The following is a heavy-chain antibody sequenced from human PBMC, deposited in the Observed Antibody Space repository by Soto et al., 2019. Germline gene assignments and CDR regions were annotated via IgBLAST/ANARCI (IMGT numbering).Heavy chain of an antibody. Sequence: PSETLSLTCTVSGDSISSGDYYWSWIRQPPGKGLEWFGCIYYSGSTNYNPSLKSRVTISVDTSKNQFSLKLSSVTAADTAVYYCARVKKDIVPIAAAGYLRGMDVWGQGTTVTVSS. V-gene: IGHV4-61*08. J-gene: IGHJ6*02. CDR2: IYYSGST. D-gene: IGHD2-8*01. CDR1: GDSISSGDYY. CDR3: ARVKKDIVPIAAAGYLRGMDV.